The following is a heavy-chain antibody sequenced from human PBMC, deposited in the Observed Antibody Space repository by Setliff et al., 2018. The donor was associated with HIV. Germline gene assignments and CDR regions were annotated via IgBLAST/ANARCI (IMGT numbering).Heavy chain of an antibody. V-gene: IGHV3-53*01. CDR2: IYNDGRT. D-gene: IGHD2-21*01. Sequence: GGSLRLSCAASGFSVSDNYMTWVRQAPGKGLEWVSFIYNDGRTYYADSVQGRFTISRDDSNNTLYLQMHSLRDDDTAAYYCAKGVKWLAPWGQGVLVTVSS. CDR1: GFSVSDNY. CDR3: AKGVKWLAP. J-gene: IGHJ5*02.